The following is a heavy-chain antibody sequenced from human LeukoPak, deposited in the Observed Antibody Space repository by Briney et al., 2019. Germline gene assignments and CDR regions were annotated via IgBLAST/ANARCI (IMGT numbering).Heavy chain of an antibody. D-gene: IGHD4-17*01. CDR2: ISYDGSNK. CDR3: AKDLRSGNTVTGFDY. J-gene: IGHJ4*02. CDR1: EFTFSRYG. Sequence: GGSLRLSCAASEFTFSRYGMHWVRQTPGKGLEWVAVISYDGSNKYYADSVKGRFTISRDNSKNTLYLQMNSLRAEDTAVYYCAKDLRSGNTVTGFDYWGQGTLVTVSS. V-gene: IGHV3-30*18.